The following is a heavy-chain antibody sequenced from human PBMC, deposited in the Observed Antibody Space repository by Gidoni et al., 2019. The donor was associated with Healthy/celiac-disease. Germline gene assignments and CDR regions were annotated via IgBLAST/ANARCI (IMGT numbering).Heavy chain of an antibody. V-gene: IGHV1-69*06. D-gene: IGHD3-3*01. Sequence: QVQLVQSGAEVKKPGSSVKVSCKASGGTFSSYAISWVRQAPGQGLEWMGGIIPIFGTANYAQKFQGRVTITADKSTSTAYMELSSLRSEDTAVYYCASSLSAIFGVVISINYYGMDVWGQGTTVTVSS. J-gene: IGHJ6*02. CDR3: ASSLSAIFGVVISINYYGMDV. CDR2: IIPIFGTA. CDR1: GGTFSSYA.